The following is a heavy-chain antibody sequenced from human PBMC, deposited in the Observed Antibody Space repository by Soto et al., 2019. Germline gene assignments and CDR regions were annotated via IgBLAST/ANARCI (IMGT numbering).Heavy chain of an antibody. Sequence: SETLSLTCTVSGGSISSYHWSWIRQPPGKGLEWIGYIYYSGSTNYNLSLKSRVTISVDTSKNQFSLKLSSVTAADTAVYYCAREGLDYGDYDVHFDPWGQGTLVTVSS. CDR1: GGSISSYH. CDR3: AREGLDYGDYDVHFDP. D-gene: IGHD4-17*01. CDR2: IYYSGST. J-gene: IGHJ5*02. V-gene: IGHV4-59*01.